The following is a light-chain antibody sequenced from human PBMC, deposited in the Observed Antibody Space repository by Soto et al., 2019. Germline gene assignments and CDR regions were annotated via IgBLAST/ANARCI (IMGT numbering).Light chain of an antibody. CDR1: TSNIGTNT. CDR2: SND. CDR3: ATWDDSLNVV. J-gene: IGLJ2*01. V-gene: IGLV1-44*01. Sequence: QSALTQSPSASGTPGQRVSISCSGSTSNIGTNTVSWYQHVPGTAPKLLIYSNDQRPPAVPGRFSGSKSGTSASLAISGLLSEDEADYYCATWDDSLNVVFGGGTQLTVL.